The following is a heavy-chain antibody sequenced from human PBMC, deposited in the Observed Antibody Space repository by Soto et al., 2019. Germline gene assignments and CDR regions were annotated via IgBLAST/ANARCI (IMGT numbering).Heavy chain of an antibody. CDR1: GFTFSSYS. CDR2: ISSSSSYI. V-gene: IGHV3-21*01. Sequence: KTGGSLRLSCAASGFTFSSYSMNWVRQAPGKGLEWVSSISSSSSYIYYADSVKGRFTISRDNAKNSLYLQMNSLRAEDTAVYYCARVRGDPHYYYYGMDVWGQGTTVTVSS. J-gene: IGHJ6*02. CDR3: ARVRGDPHYYYYGMDV. D-gene: IGHD3-10*01.